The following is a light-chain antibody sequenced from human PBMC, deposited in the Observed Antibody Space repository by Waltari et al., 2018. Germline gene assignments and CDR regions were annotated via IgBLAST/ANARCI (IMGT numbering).Light chain of an antibody. J-gene: IGLJ1*01. CDR2: DTD. Sequence: QAVVPQEPSLTVSPGGTVTHTCGSSTGPVTTNPYPYWPQQKPVHDPRTLIYDTDKKHSWTPARLSGSRLGDKAALTLSGAQAEDEAEYYCLLSYNDVFVFGSGTKVTVL. CDR3: LLSYNDVFV. V-gene: IGLV7-46*01. CDR1: TGPVTTNPY.